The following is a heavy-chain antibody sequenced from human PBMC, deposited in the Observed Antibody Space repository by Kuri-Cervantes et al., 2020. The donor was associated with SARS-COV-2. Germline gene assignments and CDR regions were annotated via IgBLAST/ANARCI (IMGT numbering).Heavy chain of an antibody. CDR1: GFTFSSYS. CDR3: ARGGLGGQLVDGMDV. Sequence: GGSLRLSCAASGFTFSSYSMNWVRQAPGKGLEWVSSISSSSSYIYYADSVKGRFTTSRDNAKNSLYLQMNSLRAEDTAVYYCARGGLGGQLVDGMDVWGQGTTVTVSS. J-gene: IGHJ6*02. D-gene: IGHD6-6*01. CDR2: ISSSSSYI. V-gene: IGHV3-21*01.